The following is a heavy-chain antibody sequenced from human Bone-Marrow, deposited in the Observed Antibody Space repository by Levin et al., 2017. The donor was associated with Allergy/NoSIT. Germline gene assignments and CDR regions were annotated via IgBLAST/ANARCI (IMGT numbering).Heavy chain of an antibody. V-gene: IGHV1-18*01. D-gene: IGHD1-26*01. CDR3: ETDSIWDSDAFDI. CDR2: ISAQNGNT. CDR1: GYTFTSHG. Sequence: ASVKVSCKASGYTFTSHGISWVRQAPGQGLEWMGWISAQNGNTNYAQKFQGRVSMTTDTATSTAYMEVRSLTSDDTAVYYCETDSIWDSDAFDIWGQGTMVTVSS. J-gene: IGHJ3*02.